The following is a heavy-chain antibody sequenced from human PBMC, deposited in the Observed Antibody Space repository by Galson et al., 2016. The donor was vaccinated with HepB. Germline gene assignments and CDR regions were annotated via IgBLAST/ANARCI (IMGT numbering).Heavy chain of an antibody. CDR3: ARHTMIRGGVFDY. CDR2: ISYSAGST. CDR1: GFTFRSYA. J-gene: IGHJ4*02. D-gene: IGHD3-10*01. V-gene: IGHV3-23*01. Sequence: SLRLSCAASGFTFRSYAMSWVRQAPEKGLEWVSDISYSAGSTYYADSVKGRFTISRDNSKNTLFLQMNSLRAEDTAVYYCARHTMIRGGVFDYWGQGTLVTVSS.